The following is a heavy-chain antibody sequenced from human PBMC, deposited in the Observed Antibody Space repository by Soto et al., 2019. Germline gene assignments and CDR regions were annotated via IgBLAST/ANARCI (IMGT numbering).Heavy chain of an antibody. CDR2: IYYSGST. CDR3: ARPAGEGSSSWYSYFQH. D-gene: IGHD6-13*01. J-gene: IGHJ1*01. V-gene: IGHV4-39*01. CDR1: GGSISSSSYY. Sequence: SETLSPTCNVSGGSISSSSYYWGWIRQPPGKGLEWIGSIYYSGSTYYNPSLKSRVTISVDTSKNQFSLKLSSVTAADTAVYYCARPAGEGSSSWYSYFQHWGQGTLVTVS.